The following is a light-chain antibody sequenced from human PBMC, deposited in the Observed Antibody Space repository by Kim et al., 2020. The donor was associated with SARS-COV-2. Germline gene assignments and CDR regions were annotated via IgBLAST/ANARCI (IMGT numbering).Light chain of an antibody. V-gene: IGLV2-14*03. CDR2: DVS. CDR1: SSDVGGYNY. CDR3: SSYTSSSTPV. Sequence: GKSVTIPCTGTSSDVGGYNYVSWYQQHPGKAPKLMIYDVSNRPSGVSNRFSGSKSGNTASLTISGLQAEDEADYYCSSYTSSSTPVFGGGTQLTVL. J-gene: IGLJ2*01.